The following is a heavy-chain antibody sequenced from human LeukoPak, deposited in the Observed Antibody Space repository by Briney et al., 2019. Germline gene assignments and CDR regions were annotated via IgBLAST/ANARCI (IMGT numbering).Heavy chain of an antibody. CDR1: GYTFNSYG. D-gene: IGHD2-15*01. J-gene: IGHJ6*02. Sequence: ASVNVSCKASGYTFNSYGITWGRQAPGQGLEWMGWISAYNGNAKYSQNFQGRVTMTTDTPTSTAYMELRSLRSDDTAVYYCARVRVGGDYYYYGMDVWGQGTTVTVSS. CDR2: ISAYNGNA. CDR3: ARVRVGGDYYYYGMDV. V-gene: IGHV1-18*01.